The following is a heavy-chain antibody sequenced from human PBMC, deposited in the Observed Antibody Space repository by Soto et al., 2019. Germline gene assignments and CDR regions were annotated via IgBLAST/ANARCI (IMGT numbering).Heavy chain of an antibody. CDR3: AKDLFSGGSYPNWFDP. CDR1: GFTFSSYG. D-gene: IGHD1-26*01. V-gene: IGHV3-30*18. J-gene: IGHJ5*02. Sequence: GGSLRLSCAASGFTFSSYGMHWVRQAPGKGLEWVAVISYDGSNKYYADSVKGRFTISRDNSKNTLYLQVNSLRAEDTAVYYCAKDLFSGGSYPNWFDPWGQGTLVTVSS. CDR2: ISYDGSNK.